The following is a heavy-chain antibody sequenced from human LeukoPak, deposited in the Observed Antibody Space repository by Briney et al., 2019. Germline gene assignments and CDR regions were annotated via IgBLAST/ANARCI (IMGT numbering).Heavy chain of an antibody. D-gene: IGHD2-2*01. Sequence: PGGSLRLSCAASGFTFSSYGMSWVRQAPGKGLEWVSAISGSGGSTYYADSVKGRFTISRDNSKNTLYLEMNSLRAEDTAVYYCAKDGVVVPAALFDYWGQGTLVTVSS. CDR1: GFTFSSYG. CDR3: AKDGVVVPAALFDY. J-gene: IGHJ4*02. V-gene: IGHV3-23*01. CDR2: ISGSGGST.